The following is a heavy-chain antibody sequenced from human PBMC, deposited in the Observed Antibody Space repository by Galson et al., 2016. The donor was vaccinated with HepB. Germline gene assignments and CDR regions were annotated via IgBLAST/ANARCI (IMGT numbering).Heavy chain of an antibody. Sequence: SLRLSCAASGFTFSSYSMTWVRQAPGKGLEWLAYIGTSPDTTHYADSVKGRFTISRDNAKNSLFLQRHRLRDDDTAVSFCARNDYGDYGVEYWGQGTPVTVSS. V-gene: IGHV3-48*02. CDR1: GFTFSSYS. CDR2: IGTSPDTT. J-gene: IGHJ4*02. D-gene: IGHD4-17*01. CDR3: ARNDYGDYGVEY.